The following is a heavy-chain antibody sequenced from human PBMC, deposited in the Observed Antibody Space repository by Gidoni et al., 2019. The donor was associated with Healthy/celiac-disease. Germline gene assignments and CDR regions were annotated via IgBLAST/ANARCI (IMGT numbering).Heavy chain of an antibody. D-gene: IGHD4-17*01. J-gene: IGHJ4*02. V-gene: IGHV3-15*01. CDR1: GFTFSNAW. CDR2: IKSKTDRGTT. CDR3: TTGGTVSVTSPIDY. Sequence: EVQLVESGGGLVKPGGSLGLSCAASGFTFSNAWMSWVRQAPGKGLEWVGRIKSKTDRGTTDYAAPVKGRFTISRDDSKNTLYLQMNSLKTEDTAVYYCTTGGTVSVTSPIDYWGQGTLVTVSS.